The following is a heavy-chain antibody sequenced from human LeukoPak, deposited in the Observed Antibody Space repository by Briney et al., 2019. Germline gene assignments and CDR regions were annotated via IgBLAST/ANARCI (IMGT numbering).Heavy chain of an antibody. CDR1: GFTFSNYA. V-gene: IGHV3-23*01. CDR2: ISGGVHST. Sequence: PGGSLRLSCAASGFTFSNYAMNWVRQAPGKGLEWVSAISGGVHSTYYADSVKGRFTISRDNSKSTLYLQMHGLTAEDTALYYCARRLVTAGVTDFFDYWGHGTLVSVSS. D-gene: IGHD6-13*01. CDR3: ARRLVTAGVTDFFDY. J-gene: IGHJ4*01.